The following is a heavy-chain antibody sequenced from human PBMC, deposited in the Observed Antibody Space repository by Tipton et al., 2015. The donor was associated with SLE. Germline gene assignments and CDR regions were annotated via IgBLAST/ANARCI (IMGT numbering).Heavy chain of an antibody. V-gene: IGHV4-31*03. J-gene: IGHJ6*03. CDR1: SDSISSGDSY. D-gene: IGHD6-6*01. CDR3: ARASSRAARYFYYYMDV. Sequence: TLSLTCTVSSDSISSGDSYWSWIRQHPGKGLEWVGCIYYTGTTYYNPSLKSRATIPVDTSKNQFSLSLNSVTAADTAVYYCARASSRAARYFYYYMDVWGKGTAVTVSS. CDR2: IYYTGTT.